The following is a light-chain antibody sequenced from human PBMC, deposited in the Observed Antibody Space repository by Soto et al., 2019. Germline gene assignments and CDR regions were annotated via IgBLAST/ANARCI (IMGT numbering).Light chain of an antibody. CDR2: EAS. J-gene: IGKJ1*01. Sequence: DIQMTQSPSTLSASVGDRVTITCRASQSIDSWLAWYQQKPGKTPNLLFYEASSLESGVPSRFSGSGSGTELTLTISSLQPDDFATYYCQQYSSYSAGTFGQGTKVEIK. V-gene: IGKV1-5*03. CDR3: QQYSSYSAGT. CDR1: QSIDSW.